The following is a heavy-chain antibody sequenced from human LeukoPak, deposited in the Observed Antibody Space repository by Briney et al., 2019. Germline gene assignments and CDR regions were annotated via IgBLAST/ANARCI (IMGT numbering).Heavy chain of an antibody. V-gene: IGHV3-11*01. CDR3: ARDPGSGYEEHFDY. Sequence: PGGSLRLSCAASGFIFSDYYMSWIRQAPGKGLEWVSYISSSGSTMYYTDSVKGRFPISRDNAKDSLYLQMNSLRAEDTAVYYCARDPGSGYEEHFDYWGQGTLVTVSS. CDR1: GFIFSDYY. CDR2: ISSSGSTM. J-gene: IGHJ4*02. D-gene: IGHD5-12*01.